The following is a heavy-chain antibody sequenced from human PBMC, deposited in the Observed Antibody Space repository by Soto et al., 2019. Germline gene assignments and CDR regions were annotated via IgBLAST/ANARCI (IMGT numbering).Heavy chain of an antibody. J-gene: IGHJ4*02. V-gene: IGHV3-30*18. CDR3: AKDLYYYDSSGPNDY. CDR1: GFTFSTYA. D-gene: IGHD3-22*01. Sequence: QVQLVKSGGGVVQPGRSLRLSCAASGFTFSTYAMHWVRQAPGKGLEWVAVISYDGRNEYYADSVKGRFTISRDNSKNTLYLQMNSLRAEDTAVYYCAKDLYYYDSSGPNDYWGQGILVTVSS. CDR2: ISYDGRNE.